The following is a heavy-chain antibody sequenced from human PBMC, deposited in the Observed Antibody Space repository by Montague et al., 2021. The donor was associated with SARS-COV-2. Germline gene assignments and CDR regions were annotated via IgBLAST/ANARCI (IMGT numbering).Heavy chain of an antibody. CDR2: IYHSGNT. D-gene: IGHD2-2*01. J-gene: IGHJ6*02. CDR1: GGSISSSNW. V-gene: IGHV4-4*02. Sequence: SETLSLTCAVSGGSISSSNWWGWVRQPPGKGLEWIGEIYHSGNTNYNPSLKSRVTISVDTSKNQFSLKLSSVTAADTAVYYCARVRAVPAAMRIFSLGRSYYGMDVWGQGTTVTVSS. CDR3: ARVRAVPAAMRIFSLGRSYYGMDV.